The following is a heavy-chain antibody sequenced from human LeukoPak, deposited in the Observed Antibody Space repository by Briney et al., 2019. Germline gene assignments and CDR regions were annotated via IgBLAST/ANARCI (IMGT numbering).Heavy chain of an antibody. CDR2: IRYDGSNK. J-gene: IGHJ3*02. CDR1: GFTFSSYG. V-gene: IGHV3-30*02. Sequence: GGSLRLSCAASGFTFSSYGMHWVRQAPGKGLEWVSFIRYDGSNKYYADSVKGRFTISRDNSKNTLYLQMNSLRAEDTAVYYCAKDYDGYDYAFDIWGQGTMVTVSS. CDR3: AKDYDGYDYAFDI. D-gene: IGHD5-12*01.